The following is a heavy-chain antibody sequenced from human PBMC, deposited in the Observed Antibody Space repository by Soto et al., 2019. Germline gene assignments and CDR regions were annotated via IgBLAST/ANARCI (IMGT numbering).Heavy chain of an antibody. V-gene: IGHV3-23*01. CDR1: GFTFSSYA. D-gene: IGHD3-10*01. J-gene: IGHJ4*02. Sequence: EVQLLESGGGLVQPGGSLRLSCAASGFTFSSYAMSWVRQAPGKGLEWVSAISGSGGSTYYADSVKGRFTISRDNSKNTLYLQINSLRAEDTAVYYCAKVPLPNMVRGVIIPSVTYYFDYWGQGTLVTVSS. CDR3: AKVPLPNMVRGVIIPSVTYYFDY. CDR2: ISGSGGST.